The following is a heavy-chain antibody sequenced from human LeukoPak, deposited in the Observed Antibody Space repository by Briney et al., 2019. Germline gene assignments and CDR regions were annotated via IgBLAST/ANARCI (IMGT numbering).Heavy chain of an antibody. V-gene: IGHV3-74*01. Sequence: GGSLRLSCVASGFTFSTYWMHWVRQAPGKGLVWVSRINSDGSGTTDADSVKGRFTISRDNAKNTLYLQMNSLRAEDTAVYYCASRAGIAVAGGYYFDYWGQGTLVTVSS. CDR1: GFTFSTYW. J-gene: IGHJ4*02. CDR3: ASRAGIAVAGGYYFDY. D-gene: IGHD6-19*01. CDR2: INSDGSGT.